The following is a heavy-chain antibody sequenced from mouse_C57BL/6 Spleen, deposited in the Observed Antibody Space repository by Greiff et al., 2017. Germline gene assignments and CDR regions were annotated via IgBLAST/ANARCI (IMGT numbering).Heavy chain of an antibody. J-gene: IGHJ4*01. V-gene: IGHV5-4*01. Sequence: EVNVVESGGGLVKPGGSLKLSCAASGFTFSSYAMSWVRQTPEKRLEWVATISDGGSYTYYPDNVKGRFTISRDNAKNNLYLQMSHLKSEDTAMYYCARDRRDYYAMDYWGQGTSVTVSS. CDR2: ISDGGSYT. CDR3: ARDRRDYYAMDY. CDR1: GFTFSSYA.